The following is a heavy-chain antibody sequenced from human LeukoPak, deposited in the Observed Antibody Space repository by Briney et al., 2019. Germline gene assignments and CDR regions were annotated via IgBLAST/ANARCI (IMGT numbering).Heavy chain of an antibody. V-gene: IGHV1-2*04. CDR1: GYTFTGYY. Sequence: ASVNVSCKASGYTFTGYYMHWVRQAPGQGLEWMGWINPNSGGTNYAQKFQGWVTMTRDTSISTAYMELSRLRSDDTAVYYCARELYSSGWYGSGYWGQGTLVTVSS. CDR2: INPNSGGT. J-gene: IGHJ4*02. D-gene: IGHD6-19*01. CDR3: ARELYSSGWYGSGY.